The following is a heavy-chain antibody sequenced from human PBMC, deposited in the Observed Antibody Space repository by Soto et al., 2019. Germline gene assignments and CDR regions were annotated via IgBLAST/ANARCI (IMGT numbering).Heavy chain of an antibody. Sequence: QLQLQESGPGLVKPSETLSLTCTVSGGSISSSSYYWGWIRQPPGKGLEWIGSVYYSGSSYYNPSLGGRVTISVDTSKNQFSLKLSSVSAADTAVYYCASSSSWHIIDYWGQGTLVTVSS. J-gene: IGHJ4*02. CDR2: VYYSGSS. CDR1: GGSISSSSYY. CDR3: ASSSSWHIIDY. D-gene: IGHD6-13*01. V-gene: IGHV4-39*01.